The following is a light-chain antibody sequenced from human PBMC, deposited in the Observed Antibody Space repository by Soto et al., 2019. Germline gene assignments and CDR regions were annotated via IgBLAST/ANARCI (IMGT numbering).Light chain of an antibody. CDR1: SSDVGGYNH. V-gene: IGLV2-14*01. Sequence: QSALTQPASVSGSPGQSITISCTGTSSDVGGYNHVSWYQIHPGKAPKLIIYEVTSRPSGVSYRFSGSKSGNSASLTISGLQAEDEADYYCSSYASSSSYVFXGGTKVTVL. J-gene: IGLJ1*01. CDR2: EVT. CDR3: SSYASSSSYV.